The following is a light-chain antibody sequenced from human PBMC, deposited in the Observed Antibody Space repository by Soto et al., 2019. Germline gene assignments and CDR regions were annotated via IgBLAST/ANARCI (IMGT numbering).Light chain of an antibody. CDR1: SSDVGAYNY. CDR3: TSYAGSNNWV. CDR2: EVT. V-gene: IGLV2-8*01. Sequence: QSALTQPPSASGSPGQSVTISCTGTSSDVGAYNYVSWYQQHPGKAPKLMIYEVTKRPSGVPDRFSGSKSDHTASLTVSGLRAEDEDDYYCTSYAGSNNWVFGGGTKVTVL. J-gene: IGLJ3*02.